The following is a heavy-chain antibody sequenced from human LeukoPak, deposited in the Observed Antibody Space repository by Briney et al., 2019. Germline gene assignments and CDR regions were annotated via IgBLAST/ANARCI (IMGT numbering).Heavy chain of an antibody. J-gene: IGHJ4*02. Sequence: GGSLRLSCAASGFTFSSYGMHWVCQAPGKGLEWVAVIWYDGSNKYYADSVKGRFTISRDNSKNTLYLQMNSLRAEDTAVYYCAREGSVRQLCLDYWGQGTLVTVSS. CDR1: GFTFSSYG. CDR2: IWYDGSNK. CDR3: AREGSVRQLCLDY. D-gene: IGHD2-2*01. V-gene: IGHV3-33*01.